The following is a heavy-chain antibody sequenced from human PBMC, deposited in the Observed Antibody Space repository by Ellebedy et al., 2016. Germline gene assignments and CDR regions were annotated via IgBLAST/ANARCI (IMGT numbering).Heavy chain of an antibody. CDR1: GFTFSSYW. D-gene: IGHD5-18*01. CDR3: TRSDDGYDY. V-gene: IGHV3-74*01. Sequence: GGSLRLSXAASGFTFSSYWMHWVRQAPGKGLVWVSRINNDGSTTSYADSVKGRFTISRDNAKNTLYLQMNSLRAEDTAVYYCTRSDDGYDYWGQGTLVTVSS. J-gene: IGHJ4*02. CDR2: INNDGSTT.